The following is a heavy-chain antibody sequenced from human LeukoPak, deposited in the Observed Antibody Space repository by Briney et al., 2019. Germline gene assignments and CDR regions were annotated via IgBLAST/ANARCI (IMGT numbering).Heavy chain of an antibody. Sequence: PGGSLRLSCAASGFTFSSYSMNWVRQAPGKGLEWVSSISSSSSYIYYADSVKGRFTISRDNAKNSLYLQMNSLRAEDTAVYYCAKILWGASYFDYWGQGTLVTVSS. CDR2: ISSSSSYI. CDR1: GFTFSSYS. V-gene: IGHV3-21*01. CDR3: AKILWGASYFDY. J-gene: IGHJ4*02. D-gene: IGHD3-10*01.